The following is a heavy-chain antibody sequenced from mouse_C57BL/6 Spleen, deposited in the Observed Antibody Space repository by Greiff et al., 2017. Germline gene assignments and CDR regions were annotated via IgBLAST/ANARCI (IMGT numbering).Heavy chain of an antibody. J-gene: IGHJ4*01. V-gene: IGHV5-4*01. D-gene: IGHD1-1*01. CDR3: ARDRTTVVAEGAMDY. CDR2: ISDGGSYT. Sequence: EVQVVESGGGLVKPGGSLKLSCAASGFTFSSYAMSWVRQTPEKRLEWVATISDGGSYTYYPDNVKGRFTISRDNAKNNLYLQMSHLKSEDTAMYYCARDRTTVVAEGAMDYWGQGTSVTVSS. CDR1: GFTFSSYA.